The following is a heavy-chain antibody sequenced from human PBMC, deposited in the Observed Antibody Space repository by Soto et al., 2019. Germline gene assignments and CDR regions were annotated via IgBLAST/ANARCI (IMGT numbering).Heavy chain of an antibody. CDR1: GGSISNSNW. CDR2: IFHSGST. D-gene: IGHD1-26*01. CDR3: DLRPIVGAAI. Sequence: QVQLQESGPGLVKPSGTLSLTCAVFGGSISNSNWWSWVRQPPGKGLDWIGEIFHSGSTNNNSSLMGRVTISVDKANYQFSLKLSSVTAADTDVYYCDLRPIVGAAIWGHGTLVTVSS. J-gene: IGHJ4*01. V-gene: IGHV4-4*02.